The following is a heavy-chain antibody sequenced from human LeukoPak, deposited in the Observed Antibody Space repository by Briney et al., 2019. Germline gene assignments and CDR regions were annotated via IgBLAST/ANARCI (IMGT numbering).Heavy chain of an antibody. Sequence: PGGSLRLSCAASGFTFSDYYMSWIRQAPGKGLEWVSYISSSGSTIYYADSVKGRFTISRDNSRSTLYLQMDSLRAEDTAVYYCAKDQPTDGYNSIWGRGTLVTVSS. CDR2: ISSSGSTI. CDR1: GFTFSDYY. V-gene: IGHV3-11*01. J-gene: IGHJ4*02. CDR3: AKDQPTDGYNSI. D-gene: IGHD5-24*01.